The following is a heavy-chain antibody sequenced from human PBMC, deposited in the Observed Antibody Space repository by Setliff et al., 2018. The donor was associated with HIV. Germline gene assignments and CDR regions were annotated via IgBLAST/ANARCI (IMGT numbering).Heavy chain of an antibody. D-gene: IGHD4-17*01. Sequence: ASVKVSCKASGYTFTSYAMHWVRQAPGQRLEWMGWINAGNGNTKYSQKFQGRVTITRDTSASTAYMELSSLRSEDTAVYYCARSGRETDLYGLYGVHYFDYWGQGTLVTVSS. CDR3: ARSGRETDLYGLYGVHYFDY. CDR1: GYTFTSYA. J-gene: IGHJ4*02. CDR2: INAGNGNT. V-gene: IGHV1-3*01.